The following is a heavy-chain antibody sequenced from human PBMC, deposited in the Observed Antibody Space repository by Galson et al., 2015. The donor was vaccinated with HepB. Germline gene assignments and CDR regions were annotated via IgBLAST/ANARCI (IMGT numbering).Heavy chain of an antibody. CDR1: GFTVSSNY. CDR2: IYSGGST. J-gene: IGHJ6*02. CDR3: AREHYYYYGMDV. V-gene: IGHV3-53*01. Sequence: SLRLSCAASGFTVSSNYMSWVRQAPGKGLEWVSVIYSGGSTYYADSVKGRFTISRDNSKNTLYLQMNSLRAEDTAVYYCAREHYYYYGMDVWGQGTTVTVSS.